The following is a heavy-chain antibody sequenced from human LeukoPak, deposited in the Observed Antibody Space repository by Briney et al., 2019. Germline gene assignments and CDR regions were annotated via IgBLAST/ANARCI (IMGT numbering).Heavy chain of an antibody. CDR3: ASRLMITFGGVTDY. J-gene: IGHJ4*02. V-gene: IGHV1-8*02. D-gene: IGHD3-16*01. CDR2: MNPNSGNT. Sequence: ASVKVSCKASGYTFTGYYMHWVRQAPGQGLEWMGWMNPNSGNTGYAQKFQGRVTMTRNTSISTAYMELSSLRSEDTAVYYCASRLMITFGGVTDYWGQGTLVTVSS. CDR1: GYTFTGYY.